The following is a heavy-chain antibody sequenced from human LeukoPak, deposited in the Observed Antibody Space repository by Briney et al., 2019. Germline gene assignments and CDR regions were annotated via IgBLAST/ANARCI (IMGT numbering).Heavy chain of an antibody. J-gene: IGHJ4*02. Sequence: PGGSLRLSCAASGFTFDDYGMSWVRQAPGKGLEWVAAVSYDGSDQYYADSVKGRFTISRDESKNTLHLQMNSLRAEDTAVYYCARDRHSGSYYGYFDDWGQGTLVTVSS. V-gene: IGHV3-30*03. CDR1: GFTFDDYG. D-gene: IGHD1-26*01. CDR3: ARDRHSGSYYGYFDD. CDR2: VSYDGSDQ.